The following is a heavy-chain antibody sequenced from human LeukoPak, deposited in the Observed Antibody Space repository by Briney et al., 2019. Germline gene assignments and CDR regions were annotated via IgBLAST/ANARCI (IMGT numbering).Heavy chain of an antibody. CDR1: GGSINNYY. J-gene: IGHJ4*02. V-gene: IGHV4-59*08. CDR2: IYNKGGT. Sequence: SETLSLTCNVSGGSINNYYWSWIRQPPGKGLEWIGYIYNKGGTNYSPSLKSRVTISLDTSKNQFSLKLGSVTAADTAVYYCARHGHWFFDYWGQGTLVTVSS. CDR3: ARHGHWFFDY. D-gene: IGHD3-9*01.